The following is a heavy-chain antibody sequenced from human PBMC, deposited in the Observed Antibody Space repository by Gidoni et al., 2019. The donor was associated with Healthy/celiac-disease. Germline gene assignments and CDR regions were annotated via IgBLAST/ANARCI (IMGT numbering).Heavy chain of an antibody. V-gene: IGHV3-23*01. J-gene: IGHJ3*02. D-gene: IGHD6-13*01. CDR2: ISGSGGST. Sequence: EVQLLESGGGLVQPGGSLRLSCAASGFTFSSYAMSWVRQAPGKGLEWVSAISGSGGSTYYADSVKGRFTISRDNSKNTLYLQMNSLRAEDTAVYYCAKGLQLVLVGPPSAFDIWGQGTMVTVSS. CDR1: GFTFSSYA. CDR3: AKGLQLVLVGPPSAFDI.